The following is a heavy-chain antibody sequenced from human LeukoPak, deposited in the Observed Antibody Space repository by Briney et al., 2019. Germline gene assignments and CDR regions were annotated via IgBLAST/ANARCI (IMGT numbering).Heavy chain of an antibody. CDR1: GFTVSSNY. Sequence: GGSLRLSCAASGFTVSSNYMSWVRQAPGKGLEWASVIYSGGSTYYADSVKGRFTISRDNSKNTLYLQMNSLRAEDTAVYYCASRLYDFWSGYLFDYWGQGTLVTVSS. CDR3: ASRLYDFWSGYLFDY. D-gene: IGHD3-3*01. V-gene: IGHV3-53*01. J-gene: IGHJ4*02. CDR2: IYSGGST.